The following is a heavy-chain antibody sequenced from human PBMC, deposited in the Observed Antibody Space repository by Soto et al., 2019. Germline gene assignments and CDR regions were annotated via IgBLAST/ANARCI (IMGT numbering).Heavy chain of an antibody. V-gene: IGHV2-70*01. J-gene: IGHJ6*02. CDR2: IDWDDDK. Sequence: SGPTLVNPTQTLTLTCTFSGFSLSTSGMCVSWIRQPPGKALEWLALIDWDDDKYYSTSLKTRLTISKDTSKNQVVLTMTNMDRVDTATYYCARGGITIFGVVTHAYYYGMDVWGQGTTVTVSS. CDR3: ARGGITIFGVVTHAYYYGMDV. CDR1: GFSLSTSGMC. D-gene: IGHD3-3*01.